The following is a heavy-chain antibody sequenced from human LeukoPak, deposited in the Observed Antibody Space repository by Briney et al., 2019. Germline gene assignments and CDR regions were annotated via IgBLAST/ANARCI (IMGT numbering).Heavy chain of an antibody. Sequence: SETLSLTCAVYGGSFSGYYWSWIRQPPGKGLEWIGYIYYSGSTNYNPSLKSRGAISVDTSKNQFSLKLGSVTAADTAVYYCASRGYSYGYVDYWGQGTLVTVSS. D-gene: IGHD5-18*01. CDR3: ASRGYSYGYVDY. CDR1: GGSFSGYY. CDR2: IYYSGST. J-gene: IGHJ4*02. V-gene: IGHV4-59*01.